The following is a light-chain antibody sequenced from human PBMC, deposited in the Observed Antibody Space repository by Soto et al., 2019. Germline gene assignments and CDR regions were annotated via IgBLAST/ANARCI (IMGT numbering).Light chain of an antibody. CDR1: QSINSY. CDR3: QQSYSTPRT. V-gene: IGKV1-39*01. J-gene: IGKJ1*01. Sequence: DIQMTQSPSSLSAPLGDRVTITCRASQSINSYLNWYQQKSGKAPRLLIYAASTLQSGVPSRFSGSGFGTDFTLTISSLQPEDFATYHCQQSYSTPRTFGQGTRVEIK. CDR2: AAS.